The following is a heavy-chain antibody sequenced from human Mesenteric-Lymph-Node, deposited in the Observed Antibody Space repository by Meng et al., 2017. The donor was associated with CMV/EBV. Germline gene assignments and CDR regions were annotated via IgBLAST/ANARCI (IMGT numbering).Heavy chain of an antibody. CDR2: IYWNDDK. CDR1: GFSLSTSGMR. V-gene: IGHV2-5*08. D-gene: IGHD3-3*01. J-gene: IGHJ3*02. Sequence: SGPTLVKPTQTLTLTCTFSGFSLSTSGMRVSWIRQPPGKALEWLALIYWNDDKRYSPSLKSRLTITKDTSKNQVVLTMTNMDPVDTATYYCAHRRHDITIFGAASAGGDAFDIWGQGTMVTVSS. CDR3: AHRRHDITIFGAASAGGDAFDI.